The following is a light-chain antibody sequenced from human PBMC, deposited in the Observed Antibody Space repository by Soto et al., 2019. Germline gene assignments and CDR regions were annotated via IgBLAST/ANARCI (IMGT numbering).Light chain of an antibody. V-gene: IGLV1-47*01. Sequence: QSVLTQPPSASGTPGQRVTISCSGSTSNIRSNYAYWYQQLPGTAPKLLIYRNNQRPSGVPDRFSGSKSGTSASLAISGLRSEDEADYYCATWDDSLSGRVVFGGGTKVTVL. CDR2: RNN. CDR1: TSNIRSNY. J-gene: IGLJ2*01. CDR3: ATWDDSLSGRVV.